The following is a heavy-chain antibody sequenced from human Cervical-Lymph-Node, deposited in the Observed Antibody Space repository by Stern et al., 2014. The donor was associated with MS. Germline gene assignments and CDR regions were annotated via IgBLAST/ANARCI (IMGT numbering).Heavy chain of an antibody. J-gene: IGHJ4*02. Sequence: QLVESGGDLVPPGGSLRLSCEGSGLTFSSYSMNWVRQAPGKGLEWIAHISRSGSDSQYAETVKGRLTISKDNANNSLYLHMKSLTVEDTAVYYCTRGTGYWGQGTLVTVSS. V-gene: IGHV3-48*04. CDR3: TRGTGY. CDR2: ISRSGSDS. CDR1: GLTFSSYS.